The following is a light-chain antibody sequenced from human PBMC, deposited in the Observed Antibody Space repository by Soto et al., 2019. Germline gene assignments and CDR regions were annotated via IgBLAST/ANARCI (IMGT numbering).Light chain of an antibody. Sequence: ELVLTQSPGTLSLSPGERATLSCRASQSVSSSYLAGYQQKPGQAPRLLIYGASSRATGIPDRFSGSGSGTDFTRTISRVEPEDLAEDDCQQYGSRALTGGGGTKVEIK. CDR3: QQYGSRALT. J-gene: IGKJ4*01. CDR1: QSVSSSY. V-gene: IGKV3-20*01. CDR2: GAS.